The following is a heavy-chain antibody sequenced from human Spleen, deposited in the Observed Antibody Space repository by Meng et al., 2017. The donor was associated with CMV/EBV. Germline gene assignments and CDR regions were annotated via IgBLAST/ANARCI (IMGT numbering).Heavy chain of an antibody. V-gene: IGHV4-34*01. Sequence: GSLRLSCAVYGGSFSGYYWSWIRQPPGKGLEWIGEINHSGSTNYNPSLKSRVTISVDTSKNQFSLKLSSVTAADTAVYYCARGLIDDYYGSGNWFDPWGQGTLVTVSS. J-gene: IGHJ5*02. D-gene: IGHD3-10*01. CDR1: GGSFSGYY. CDR2: INHSGST. CDR3: ARGLIDDYYGSGNWFDP.